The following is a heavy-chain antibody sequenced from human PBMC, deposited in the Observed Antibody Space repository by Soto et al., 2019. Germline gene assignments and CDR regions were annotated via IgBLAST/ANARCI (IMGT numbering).Heavy chain of an antibody. V-gene: IGHV4-39*01. D-gene: IGHD5-18*01. CDR1: GGFIRSSRDY. J-gene: IGHJ4*02. CDR2: IYYSGST. Sequence: SETLSLTCTVSGGFIRSSRDYWGWIRQPPGKGLEWIGSIYYSGSTYYNPSLKSRVTISVDTSKNQFPLKLSSVTAADTAVYYCARQEWIQLWPDDYWGQGTLVTVSS. CDR3: ARQEWIQLWPDDY.